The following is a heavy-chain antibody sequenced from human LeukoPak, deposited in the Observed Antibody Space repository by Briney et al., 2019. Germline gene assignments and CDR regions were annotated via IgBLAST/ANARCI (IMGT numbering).Heavy chain of an antibody. J-gene: IGHJ4*02. D-gene: IGHD3-3*01. V-gene: IGHV4-31*03. CDR1: GGSISSGGYY. CDR2: IYYSGST. Sequence: SETLSLTCTVSGGSISSGGYYWSWIRQHPGKGLEWIGYIYYSGSTYYNPSLKSRVTISVDTSKNQFSLKLSSVTAVDTAVYYCARVPGNYDFWSGPRAYFDYWGQGTLVTVSS. CDR3: ARVPGNYDFWSGPRAYFDY.